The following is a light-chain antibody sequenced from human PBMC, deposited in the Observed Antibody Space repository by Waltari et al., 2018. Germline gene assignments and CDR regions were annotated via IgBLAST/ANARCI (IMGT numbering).Light chain of an antibody. J-gene: IGLJ2*01. CDR3: QVWDSDSDPVI. Sequence: SYVLTPPPAVSAAPGKTASLPSGVNNIRRKSFHSYQQRPGQAPLLVVYYNSDRPSGIPERFSGSNSGNTATLTINRVEAGDEADYYCQVWDSDSDPVIFGGGTKLTVL. CDR2: YNS. V-gene: IGLV3-21*03. CDR1: NIRRKS.